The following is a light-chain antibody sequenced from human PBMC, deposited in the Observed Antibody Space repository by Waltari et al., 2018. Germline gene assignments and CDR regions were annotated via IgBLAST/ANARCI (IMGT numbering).Light chain of an antibody. V-gene: IGKV1-39*01. CDR3: QQSYTTPWT. J-gene: IGKJ1*01. Sequence: TQSPSSLSASVGDRVTITCRASQSISSFLNWYQQKPEKAPNLLIYAASTLQSGVPSRFSGSGSGTDFTLTISSLEPEDFATYYCQQSYTTPWTFGQGTKVEIK. CDR1: QSISSF. CDR2: AAS.